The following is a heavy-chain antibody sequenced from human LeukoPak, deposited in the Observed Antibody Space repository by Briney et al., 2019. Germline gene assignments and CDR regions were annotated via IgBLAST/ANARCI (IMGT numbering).Heavy chain of an antibody. Sequence: SQTLSLTCTVSGGSTSSGSYYWSWIRQPAGKGLEWIGRIYTSGSTNYNPSLKSRVTISVDTSKNQFSLKLSSVTAADTAVYYCARERGDAFDIWGQGTMVTVSS. CDR2: IYTSGST. CDR3: ARERGDAFDI. CDR1: GGSTSSGSYY. J-gene: IGHJ3*02. V-gene: IGHV4-61*02.